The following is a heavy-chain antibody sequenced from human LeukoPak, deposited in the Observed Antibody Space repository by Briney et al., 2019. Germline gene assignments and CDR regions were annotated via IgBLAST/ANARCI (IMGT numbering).Heavy chain of an antibody. Sequence: QAGGSLRLSCAASGFTFSSYAMSWVRQAPGKGLEWVSAISGSGGSTYYADSVKGRFTISRDNSKNTLYLQMNSLRAEDTAVYYCAKQYLPGGVFDYWGQGTLVTVSS. CDR2: ISGSGGST. CDR1: GFTFSSYA. D-gene: IGHD4-11*01. J-gene: IGHJ4*02. V-gene: IGHV3-23*01. CDR3: AKQYLPGGVFDY.